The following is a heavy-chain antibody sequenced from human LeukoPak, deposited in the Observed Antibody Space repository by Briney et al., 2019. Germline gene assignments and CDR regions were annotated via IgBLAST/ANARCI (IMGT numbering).Heavy chain of an antibody. CDR2: LGGSGGGT. Sequence: GGSLRLSCAVSGVTLSNYGMSWVRQAPGKGLEWVAGLGGSGGGTNYADSVRGRFIISRDNSKNILYLQMNSLTAEDTAVYFCAKRGVVIRVILVGFHKEAYYFDSWGQGDLVTVSS. V-gene: IGHV3-23*01. D-gene: IGHD2-21*01. CDR3: AKRGVVIRVILVGFHKEAYYFDS. CDR1: GVTLSNYG. J-gene: IGHJ4*02.